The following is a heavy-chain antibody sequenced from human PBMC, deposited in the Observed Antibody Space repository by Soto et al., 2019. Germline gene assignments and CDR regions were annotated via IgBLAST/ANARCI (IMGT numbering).Heavy chain of an antibody. D-gene: IGHD2-15*01. V-gene: IGHV1-3*04. J-gene: IGHJ5*02. CDR1: GYTFSGYA. CDR2: INTGNDNT. Sequence: GASGKVSCKASGYTFSGYAMHWVRQAPGQRPEWMGWINTGNDNTKYSQKFQGRVTITSDTSASIAYMELSSLTSEDTAIYYCAGGYCSGASCLNWFDPWGQGTLVTSPQ. CDR3: AGGYCSGASCLNWFDP.